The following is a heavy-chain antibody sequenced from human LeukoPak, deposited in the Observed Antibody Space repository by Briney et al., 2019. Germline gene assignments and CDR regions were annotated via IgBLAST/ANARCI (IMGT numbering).Heavy chain of an antibody. CDR1: GFTFSSYG. Sequence: GVSLRLSCAASGFTFSSYGMHWVRQAPGKGLEWVAFIRYDGSNKYYADSVKGRFTISRDNSKNTLYLQMNSLRAEDTAVYYCAKDSLFGGNPFTISYYYYYMDVWGKGTTVTVSS. CDR3: AKDSLFGGNPFTISYYYYYMDV. J-gene: IGHJ6*03. CDR2: IRYDGSNK. D-gene: IGHD4-23*01. V-gene: IGHV3-30*02.